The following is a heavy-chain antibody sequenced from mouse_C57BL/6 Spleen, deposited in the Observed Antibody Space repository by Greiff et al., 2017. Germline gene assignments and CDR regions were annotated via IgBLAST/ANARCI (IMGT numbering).Heavy chain of an antibody. CDR2: IDPSDSET. Sequence: QVQLKQSGAELVRPGSSVKLSCKASGYTFTSYWMHWVKQRPIQGLEWIGNIDPSDSETHSNQKFKDKATLTVDKSSSTAYMQLSSLTSEDSAVXYCARVYGNYGYFDVWGTGTTVTVSS. CDR3: ARVYGNYGYFDV. V-gene: IGHV1-52*01. D-gene: IGHD2-1*01. J-gene: IGHJ1*03. CDR1: GYTFTSYW.